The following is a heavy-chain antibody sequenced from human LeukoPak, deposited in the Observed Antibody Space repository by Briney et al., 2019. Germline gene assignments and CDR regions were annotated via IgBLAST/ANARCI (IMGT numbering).Heavy chain of an antibody. V-gene: IGHV4-59*11. Sequence: PETLSLTYTVSGGSISTHYWSWIQQSPGKGLEWIGYVYCTGDSKYHSSLNSRVTISVDTSKNQFSLKLTSVTNADTAVYYCARDGHTYGYFDYWGQGTLVTVSS. J-gene: IGHJ4*02. CDR3: ARDGHTYGYFDY. D-gene: IGHD5-18*01. CDR2: VYCTGDS. CDR1: GGSISTHY.